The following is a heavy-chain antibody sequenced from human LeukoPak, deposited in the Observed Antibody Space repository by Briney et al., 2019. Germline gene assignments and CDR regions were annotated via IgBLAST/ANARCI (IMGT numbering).Heavy chain of an antibody. D-gene: IGHD2-15*01. J-gene: IGHJ6*03. V-gene: IGHV3-30-3*01. CDR1: GFTFGSYA. CDR2: ISYDGSNK. CDR3: ARDGGCSGGSCYYYYYYMDV. Sequence: GRSLRLSCAASGFTFGSYAMHWVRQAPGKGLEWVAVISYDGSNKYYADSVKGRFTISRDNSKNTLYLQMNSLRAEDTAVYYCARDGGCSGGSCYYYYYYMDVWGKGTTVTVSS.